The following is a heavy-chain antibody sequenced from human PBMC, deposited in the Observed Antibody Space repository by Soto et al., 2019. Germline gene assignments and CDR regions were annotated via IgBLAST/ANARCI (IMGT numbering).Heavy chain of an antibody. J-gene: IGHJ4*02. CDR2: LSGSGDNT. Sequence: EVQLLESGGDLVQPGGSLRLSCAASGFTFNNYAMIWVRQAPGKGLEWVSGLSGSGDNTYYADSVKGRFTVSRDNSKNTLYLQMNSLRAEDTAVYYCAKDISSTWALTPPPEYWGQGTLVTVSS. D-gene: IGHD6-13*01. CDR1: GFTFNNYA. CDR3: AKDISSTWALTPPPEY. V-gene: IGHV3-23*01.